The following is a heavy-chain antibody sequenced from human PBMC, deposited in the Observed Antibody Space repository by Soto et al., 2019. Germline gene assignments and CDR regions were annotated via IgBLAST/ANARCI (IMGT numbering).Heavy chain of an antibody. CDR3: VKDRMAYNSVWDPFDI. CDR2: IGSVGGDT. Sequence: GGSLRLSCAASVFTFYSYAMSWVRQAPGKGLEWVSTIGSVGGDTYYADSVKGRFTISRDDSKNTLLLQMNSLRAEDTAVYYCVKDRMAYNSVWDPFDIWGQGTVVTVSS. CDR1: VFTFYSYA. J-gene: IGHJ3*02. V-gene: IGHV3-23*01. D-gene: IGHD1-20*01.